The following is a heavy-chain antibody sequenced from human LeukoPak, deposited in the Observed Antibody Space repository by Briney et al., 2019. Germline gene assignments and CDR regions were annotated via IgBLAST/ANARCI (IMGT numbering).Heavy chain of an antibody. D-gene: IGHD3-10*01. Sequence: ASVKVSCKASGYTFTGYYMHWVRQAPGQGLEWMGWINPNSGGTNYARKFQGRVTMTRDTSISTAYMELSRLRSDDTAVYYCATMLWFGESYGMDVWGQGTTVTVSS. V-gene: IGHV1-2*02. CDR1: GYTFTGYY. CDR3: ATMLWFGESYGMDV. CDR2: INPNSGGT. J-gene: IGHJ6*02.